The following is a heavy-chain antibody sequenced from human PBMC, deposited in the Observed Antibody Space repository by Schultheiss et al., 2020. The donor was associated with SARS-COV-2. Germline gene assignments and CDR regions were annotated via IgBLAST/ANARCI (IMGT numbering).Heavy chain of an antibody. V-gene: IGHV4-4*02. Sequence: SETLSLTCAVSGGSISSSNWWSWVRQPPGKGLEWIGYIYYSGSTNYNPSLKSRVTISVDTSKNQFSLKLSSVTAADTAVYYCARAGGDWFDPWGQGTLVTVSS. D-gene: IGHD3-10*01. CDR1: GGSISSSNW. J-gene: IGHJ5*02. CDR2: IYYSGST. CDR3: ARAGGDWFDP.